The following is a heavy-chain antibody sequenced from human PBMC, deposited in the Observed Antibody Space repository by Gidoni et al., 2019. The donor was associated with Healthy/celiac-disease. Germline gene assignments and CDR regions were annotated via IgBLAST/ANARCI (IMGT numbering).Heavy chain of an antibody. CDR1: GGSISSGSYY. D-gene: IGHD3-10*01. CDR2: IYTSGTT. CDR3: AREVARVRGVMGGYYYYYMDV. V-gene: IGHV4-61*02. Sequence: QVQLQESGPGLVKPSQTLSLTCTVSGGSISSGSYYWSWSRQPAGKGLEWIGRIYTSGTTNYNPPFKSRVTISVDTSKNQFSLKLSSVTAADTAVYYCAREVARVRGVMGGYYYYYMDVWGKGTTVTVSS. J-gene: IGHJ6*03.